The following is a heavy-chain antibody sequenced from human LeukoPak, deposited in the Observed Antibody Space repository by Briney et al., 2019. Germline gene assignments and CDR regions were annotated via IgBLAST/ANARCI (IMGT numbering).Heavy chain of an antibody. D-gene: IGHD3-22*01. Sequence: PGMSLRLSCAASGFTFCSYDMLWVRQAPGKGREWGGDISYGESNKYYAVSVKGLFPIARHISKNTLYLQKNSLRAEDTAVDYCARGPIHSMIVVVIANVHHWGQGTLVTVSS. V-gene: IGHV3-30*04. CDR1: GFTFCSYD. J-gene: IGHJ5*02. CDR3: ARGPIHSMIVVVIANVHH. CDR2: ISYGESNK.